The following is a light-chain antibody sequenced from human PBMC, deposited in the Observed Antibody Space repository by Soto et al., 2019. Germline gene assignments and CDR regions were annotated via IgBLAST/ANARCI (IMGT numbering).Light chain of an antibody. CDR3: SSYAGINNLGV. CDR1: SSDVGGYKY. Sequence: QSALTQPPSASGSPGQSVTISCTGTSSDVGGYKYVSWYQQHPGKAPKLMIFEVNKRPSGVPDRFSGSKSGNTASLTVSGLQAEDEADYYCSSYAGINNLGVFGTGTKLNRP. CDR2: EVN. J-gene: IGLJ1*01. V-gene: IGLV2-8*01.